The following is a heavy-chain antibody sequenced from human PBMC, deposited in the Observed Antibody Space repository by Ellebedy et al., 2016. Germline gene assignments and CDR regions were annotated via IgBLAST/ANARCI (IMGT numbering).Heavy chain of an antibody. CDR2: IIPIFGTA. CDR3: AAIGRFGELWGVFDY. V-gene: IGHV1-69*13. CDR1: GGTFSSYA. D-gene: IGHD3-10*01. Sequence: ASVKVSCKASGGTFSSYAISWVRQAPGQGLEWMGGIIPIFGTANYAQKFQGRVTITADESTSTAYMELSSLRSEDTAVYYCAAIGRFGELWGVFDYWGQGTLVTVSS. J-gene: IGHJ4*02.